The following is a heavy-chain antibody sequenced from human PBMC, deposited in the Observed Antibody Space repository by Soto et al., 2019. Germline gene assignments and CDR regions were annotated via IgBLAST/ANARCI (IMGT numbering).Heavy chain of an antibody. D-gene: IGHD1-26*01. CDR3: AKDRHQQEEWELLEDWYFDL. CDR2: ISGSGGST. Sequence: GGSLRLSCAASGFTFSSYAMSWVRQAPGKGLEWVSAISGSGGSTYYADSVKGRFTISRDNSKNTLYLQMNSLRAEDTAVYYCAKDRHQQEEWELLEDWYFDLWGRGTLVTVSS. J-gene: IGHJ2*01. CDR1: GFTFSSYA. V-gene: IGHV3-23*01.